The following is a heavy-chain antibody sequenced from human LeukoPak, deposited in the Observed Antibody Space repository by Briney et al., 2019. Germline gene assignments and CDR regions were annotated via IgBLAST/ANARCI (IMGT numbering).Heavy chain of an antibody. Sequence: GRSLRLSCAASGFTFDDYAMHWVRHAPGKGLEWVSGISWNSGSIGYADSVKGRFTISRDNAKNSLYLQMNSLRAEDTALYYCAKDKMTYGSGSFLFDYWGQGTLVTVSS. CDR1: GFTFDDYA. V-gene: IGHV3-9*01. D-gene: IGHD3-10*01. CDR3: AKDKMTYGSGSFLFDY. CDR2: ISWNSGSI. J-gene: IGHJ4*02.